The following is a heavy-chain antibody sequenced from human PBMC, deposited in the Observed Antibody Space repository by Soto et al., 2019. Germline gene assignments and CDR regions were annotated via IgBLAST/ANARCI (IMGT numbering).Heavy chain of an antibody. Sequence: SETLSLTCAVSSGSISSSNWWSCVRQPPGKGLEWIGEIYHSGSTNYNPSLKSRVTISVDKSKNQFSLKLSSVTAADTAVYYCARLGWRTQKFYGLDYWGQGTLVTVSS. D-gene: IGHD4-17*01. J-gene: IGHJ4*02. V-gene: IGHV4-4*02. CDR2: IYHSGST. CDR3: ARLGWRTQKFYGLDY. CDR1: SGSISSSNW.